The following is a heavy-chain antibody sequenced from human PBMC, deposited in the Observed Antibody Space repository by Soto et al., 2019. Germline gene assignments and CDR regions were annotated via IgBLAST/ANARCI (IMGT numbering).Heavy chain of an antibody. CDR3: ARDSALGFWSGYLSWFDP. Sequence: GASVKVSCKASGYTFTSYGISWVGQAPGQGLEWMGWISAYNGNTNYAQKLQGRVTMTTDTSTSTAYMELRSLRSDDTAVYYCARDSALGFWSGYLSWFDPWGQGTLVTVSS. CDR1: GYTFTSYG. J-gene: IGHJ5*02. D-gene: IGHD3-3*01. CDR2: ISAYNGNT. V-gene: IGHV1-18*01.